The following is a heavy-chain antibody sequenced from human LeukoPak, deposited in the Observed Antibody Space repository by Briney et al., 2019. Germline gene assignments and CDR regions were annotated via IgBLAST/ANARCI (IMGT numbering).Heavy chain of an antibody. CDR1: GITLSNYG. CDR2: ISDTGGRT. D-gene: IGHD3-22*01. Sequence: GGSLRLSCAVSGITLSNYGMTWVRQAPGKGLEWVAGISDTGGRTNYADSVKGRFTISRDNPKNTLYLQMNSLRAEDTAVYFCAKRGLVIRVILVGFHKEAYYFDSWGQGALVTVSS. V-gene: IGHV3-23*01. CDR3: AKRGLVIRVILVGFHKEAYYFDS. J-gene: IGHJ4*02.